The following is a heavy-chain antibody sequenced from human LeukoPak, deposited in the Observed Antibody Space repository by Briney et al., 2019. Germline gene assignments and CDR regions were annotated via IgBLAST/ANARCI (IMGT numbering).Heavy chain of an antibody. J-gene: IGHJ6*02. D-gene: IGHD3-10*01. V-gene: IGHV3-30-3*01. CDR3: ARGRFYYSTAYGMDV. CDR1: GFTFGSYA. Sequence: PGGSLRLSCAAPGFTFGSYAMHWVRQAPGKGLEWVAVISYDGSNKYYADSVKGRFTISRDNSKNTLYLQMNSLRAEDTAVYYCARGRFYYSTAYGMDVWGRGTTVTVSS. CDR2: ISYDGSNK.